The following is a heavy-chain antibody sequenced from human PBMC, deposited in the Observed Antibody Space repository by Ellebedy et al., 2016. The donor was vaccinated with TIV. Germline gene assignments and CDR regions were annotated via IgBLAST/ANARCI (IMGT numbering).Heavy chain of an antibody. D-gene: IGHD6-19*01. V-gene: IGHV1-46*01. CDR3: AGGYSSGWTDY. CDR2: INPSGGPP. J-gene: IGHJ4*02. CDR1: GYTFRNHY. Sequence: AASVKVSCKASGYTFRNHYLHWVRQAPGQGLEWMGVINPSGGPPRYAQKFQGRVTLTTDTSTSAVYMELSTLNSEDTAVYYCAGGYSSGWTDYWGQGTLVTVSS.